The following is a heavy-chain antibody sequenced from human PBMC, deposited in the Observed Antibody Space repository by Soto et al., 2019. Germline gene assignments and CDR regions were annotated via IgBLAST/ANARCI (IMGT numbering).Heavy chain of an antibody. CDR2: ISAYNGNT. J-gene: IGHJ4*02. V-gene: IGHV1-18*01. CDR3: ARDAPPADY. Sequence: GASVKVSCKASGYTYISYSMHWVRQAPGQGLEWMGWISAYNGNTNYAQMLQGRVTMTTDTSTNTAYMELRSLRSDDTAVYYCARDAPPADYWGQGTLVTVSS. CDR1: GYTYISYS.